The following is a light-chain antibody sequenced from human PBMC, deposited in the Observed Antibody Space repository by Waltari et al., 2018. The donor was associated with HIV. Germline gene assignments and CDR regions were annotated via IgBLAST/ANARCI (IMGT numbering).Light chain of an antibody. CDR3: QQSYSIPLT. CDR2: STS. CDR1: QSIRMY. Sequence: DIEMTQSPSSLSASVGDKVTITCRASQSIRMYLNWYQQKPGKAPNFLIYSTSSLQSGVPSRFSGSGSGTDFTLTISGLQPEDVATYFCQQSYSIPLTFGGGTKVAIK. V-gene: IGKV1-39*01. J-gene: IGKJ4*01.